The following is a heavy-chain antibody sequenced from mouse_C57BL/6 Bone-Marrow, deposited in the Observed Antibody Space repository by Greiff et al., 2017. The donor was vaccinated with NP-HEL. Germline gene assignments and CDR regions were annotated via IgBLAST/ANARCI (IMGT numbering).Heavy chain of an antibody. J-gene: IGHJ4*01. Sequence: DVKLQESGPGLVKPSQSLSLTCSVTGYSITSGYYWNWIRQFPGNKLEWMGYISYDGSNNYNPSLKNRISITRDTSKNQFFLKLNAVTTEDTATYYCARGLYDYDEGGAMDYWGQGTSVTVSS. V-gene: IGHV3-6*01. D-gene: IGHD2-4*01. CDR3: ARGLYDYDEGGAMDY. CDR2: ISYDGSN. CDR1: GYSITSGYY.